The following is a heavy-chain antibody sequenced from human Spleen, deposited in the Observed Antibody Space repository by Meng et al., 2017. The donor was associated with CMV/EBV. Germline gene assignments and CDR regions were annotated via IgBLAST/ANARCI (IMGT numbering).Heavy chain of an antibody. CDR2: TYYRTKFFT. CDR1: GDSGSSTSAA. CDR3: ARDGVFGMDV. Sequence: IAGDSGSSTSAAWHWIRQSPWRGLEWLGRTYYRTKFFTDYALSLESRIIINPDTSNNEVSLQLNSVTREDTAVYYCARDGVFGMDVWGQGITVTVSS. J-gene: IGHJ6*02. V-gene: IGHV6-1*01. D-gene: IGHD3-3*01.